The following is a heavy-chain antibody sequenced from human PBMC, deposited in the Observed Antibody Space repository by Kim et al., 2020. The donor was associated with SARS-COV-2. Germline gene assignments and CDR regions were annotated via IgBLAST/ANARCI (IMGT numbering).Heavy chain of an antibody. J-gene: IGHJ2*01. V-gene: IGHV1-18*01. CDR2: T. D-gene: IGHD5-12*01. Sequence: TNHAQKLQGRVTMTTDTATSTAYMELRSLRSDDTAVYYCARGGNYWYFDLWGRGTLVTVSS. CDR3: ARGGNYWYFDL.